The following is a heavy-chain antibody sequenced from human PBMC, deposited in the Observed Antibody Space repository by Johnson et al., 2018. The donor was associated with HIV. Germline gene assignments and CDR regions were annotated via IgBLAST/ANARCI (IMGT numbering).Heavy chain of an antibody. V-gene: IGHV3-30-3*01. CDR3: AKEGDYRVSFGHYSSDAFDM. D-gene: IGHD2-15*01. Sequence: QVQLVESGGGVVQPGRSLRLSCAASGFTFSSYAMHWVRQAPGKGLEWVAVISYDGSNKYYADSVRGRFTISREISKNTLFLQMNSLRHEDTAKSYCAKEGDYRVSFGHYSSDAFDMWGQGTMVTVSS. J-gene: IGHJ3*02. CDR2: ISYDGSNK. CDR1: GFTFSSYA.